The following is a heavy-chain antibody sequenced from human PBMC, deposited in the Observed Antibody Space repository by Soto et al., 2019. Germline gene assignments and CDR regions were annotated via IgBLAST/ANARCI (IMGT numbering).Heavy chain of an antibody. Sequence: QVHLVQSGAEVKKPGSSVKVSCKASGYTFTSYGITWVRQAPGQGLERMGGISAHKGNTDYAQKLQGRVIVTRDTSTSTAYMELRSLRSDDTAVYYCARGRYGDSWGQGALVTVSS. CDR1: GYTFTSYG. CDR3: ARGRYGDS. J-gene: IGHJ4*02. D-gene: IGHD1-1*01. CDR2: ISAHKGNT. V-gene: IGHV1-18*01.